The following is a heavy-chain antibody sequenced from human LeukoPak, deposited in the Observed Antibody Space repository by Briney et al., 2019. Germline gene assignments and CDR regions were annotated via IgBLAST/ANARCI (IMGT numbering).Heavy chain of an antibody. CDR1: GFTFDEYA. J-gene: IGHJ4*02. V-gene: IGHV3-9*01. Sequence: GGSLRLSCAASGFTFDEYAMHWVRQAPGKGLEWVSGISWNSGSIGYADSVKGRFTISRDNAKNSLYLQMNSLRAEDTAVYYCAKGSSYYYDSSGYYEPEDYFDYWGQGTLVTVSS. CDR2: ISWNSGSI. CDR3: AKGSSYYYDSSGYYEPEDYFDY. D-gene: IGHD3-22*01.